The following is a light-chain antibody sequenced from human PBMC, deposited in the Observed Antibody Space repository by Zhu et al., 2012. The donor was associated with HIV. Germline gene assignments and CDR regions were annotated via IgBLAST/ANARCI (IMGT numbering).Light chain of an antibody. V-gene: IGKV1-9*01. CDR1: QGISNH. J-gene: IGKJ4*01. CDR3: QHLTLYPT. Sequence: DIQLTQSPSFLSASVGDRVTITCRASQGISNHLAWYHQKPGKAPKLLIYGASVLQSGDPSRFSGSGSGTEFTLTISSLQPEDFATYFCQHLTLYPTFGGGSKVEIK. CDR2: GAS.